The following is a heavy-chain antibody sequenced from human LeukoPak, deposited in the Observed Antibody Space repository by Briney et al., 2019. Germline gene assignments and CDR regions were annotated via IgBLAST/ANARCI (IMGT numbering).Heavy chain of an antibody. D-gene: IGHD3-22*01. J-gene: IGHJ3*02. CDR3: ARDYYDSSGYWKGAFDI. CDR2: IYHSEIT. Sequence: SQTLSLTCTVSGYSISSGYYWGWIRQSPGKGLEWIGSIYHSEITHFNPSLKSRVTMSVDTSKNQFSLKLSSVTAADTAVYYCARDYYDSSGYWKGAFDIWGQGTMVTVSS. V-gene: IGHV4-38-2*02. CDR1: GYSISSGYY.